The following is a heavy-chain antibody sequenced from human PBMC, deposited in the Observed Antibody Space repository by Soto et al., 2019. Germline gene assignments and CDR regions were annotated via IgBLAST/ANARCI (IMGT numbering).Heavy chain of an antibody. CDR3: ARRLLGDDYDSDGRDN. CDR1: GGPYSKYS. J-gene: IGHJ4*02. CDR2: IIPIFDTT. D-gene: IGHD3-22*01. V-gene: IGHV1-69*08. Sequence: QVQLVQSGTEVKKPGSSVTVSCKASGGPYSKYSISWVRQAPGQGLEWVGRIIPIFDTTNYAQKFQGRATITADKSTSTVYMDLSSLRSEDTAVYYCARRLLGDDYDSDGRDNWGQGTLVTVSS.